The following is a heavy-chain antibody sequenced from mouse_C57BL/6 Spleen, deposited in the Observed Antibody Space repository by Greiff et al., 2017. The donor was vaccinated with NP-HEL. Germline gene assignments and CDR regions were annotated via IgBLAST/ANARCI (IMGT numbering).Heavy chain of an antibody. CDR3: ARRSPTTVVALYYAMDY. J-gene: IGHJ4*01. D-gene: IGHD1-1*01. V-gene: IGHV1-50*01. CDR1: GYTFTSYW. Sequence: QVQLQQPGAELVKPGASVKLSCKASGYTFTSYWMQWVKQRPGQGLEWIGEIDPSDSYTNYNQKFKGKATLNVDTSSSTAYMQLSSLTSEDSAVYYCARRSPTTVVALYYAMDYWGQGTSVTVSS. CDR2: IDPSDSYT.